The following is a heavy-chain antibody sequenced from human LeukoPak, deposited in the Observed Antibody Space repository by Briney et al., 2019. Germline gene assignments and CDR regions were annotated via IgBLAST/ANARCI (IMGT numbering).Heavy chain of an antibody. V-gene: IGHV3-33*01. Sequence: GGSLRLSCAASGFTFSNYGMHWVRQAPGKGLEWVAIVWYDGSNKYYADSVKGRFTISRDNSKNTLYLQMNSLRVEDTAVYYCATWRGSGSYGGYFDYWGQGTLVTVSS. D-gene: IGHD3-10*01. CDR1: GFTFSNYG. J-gene: IGHJ4*02. CDR3: ATWRGSGSYGGYFDY. CDR2: VWYDGSNK.